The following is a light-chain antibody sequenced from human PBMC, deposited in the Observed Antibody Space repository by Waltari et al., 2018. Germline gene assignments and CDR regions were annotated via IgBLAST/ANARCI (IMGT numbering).Light chain of an antibody. CDR2: GQH. Sequence: SSELTQDPVVSVALGQTVRITCQGDSLRRYHASWYQQKPGQAPVLVIYGQHNRPSGIADRLSGSTSVNTSSLTITGAQAEDEADYYCDSRDSSGNHEVFGGGTKLTVL. J-gene: IGLJ2*01. CDR3: DSRDSSGNHEV. CDR1: SLRRYH. V-gene: IGLV3-19*01.